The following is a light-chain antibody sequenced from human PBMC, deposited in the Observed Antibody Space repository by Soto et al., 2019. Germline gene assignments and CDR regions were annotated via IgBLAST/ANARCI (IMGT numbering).Light chain of an antibody. CDR2: EVG. CDR3: SSYTSTRIVGVV. Sequence: QSALTQPASVSGSPGQSITISCTGTSSDIDGYNYVSWYQQHPGKAPKLMIYEVGNRPSGVSNRFSGSKSGNTASLTISGLQAVDEADYYCSSYTSTRIVGVVFGGGTKLTVL. V-gene: IGLV2-14*01. CDR1: SSDIDGYNY. J-gene: IGLJ2*01.